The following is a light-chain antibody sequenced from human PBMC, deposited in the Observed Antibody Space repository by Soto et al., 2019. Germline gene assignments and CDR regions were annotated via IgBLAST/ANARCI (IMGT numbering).Light chain of an antibody. CDR1: QGFNSY. CDR2: AAS. J-gene: IGKJ4*01. V-gene: IGKV1-9*01. Sequence: DIQVTQSPSFLSASVGDRVTITCRASQGFNSYLAWYQQKPGKAPKLLIYAASTLQSGVPSRFSGSGSGTEFTLTISSLQPEDFATYYCQQVHSYPRTFGGGTKVEIK. CDR3: QQVHSYPRT.